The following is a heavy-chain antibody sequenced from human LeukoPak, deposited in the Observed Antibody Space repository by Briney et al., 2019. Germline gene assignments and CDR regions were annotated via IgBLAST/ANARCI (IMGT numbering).Heavy chain of an antibody. CDR2: IYPGDSDT. CDR1: GYSFTSYW. J-gene: IGHJ5*02. D-gene: IGHD3-3*01. V-gene: IGHV5-51*01. Sequence: GESLKISCKGSGYSFTSYWIGWVRQMPGKGLEWMGIIYPGDSDTRYSPSFQGQVTISADKSNSTAYLQWSSLKASDTAMYYCAKSFGVAGNWFDPWGQGTLVTVSS. CDR3: AKSFGVAGNWFDP.